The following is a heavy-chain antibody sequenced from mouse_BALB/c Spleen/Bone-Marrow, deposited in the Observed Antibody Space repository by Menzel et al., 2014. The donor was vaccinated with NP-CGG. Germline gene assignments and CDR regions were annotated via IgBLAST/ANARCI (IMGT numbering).Heavy chain of an antibody. V-gene: IGHV2-2*02. CDR3: ARNNGGYYSWFAY. J-gene: IGHJ3*01. D-gene: IGHD2-3*01. CDR1: GFSLTSYG. Sequence: VQLQQSGPGLVQPSQSLSITCTVSGFSLTSYGVHWVRQSPGKGLEWLGVIWSGGSTDYNAAFISRLSISKDNSKSQVFFKMNSLQANDIAIYYCARNNGGYYSWFAYWGQGTLVTVSA. CDR2: IWSGGST.